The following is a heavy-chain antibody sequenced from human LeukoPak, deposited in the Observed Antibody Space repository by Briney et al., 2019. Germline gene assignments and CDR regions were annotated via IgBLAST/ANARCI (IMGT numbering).Heavy chain of an antibody. V-gene: IGHV6-1*01. J-gene: IGHJ3*02. CDR1: GDSVSNNS. CDR3: ARGWTRDGFNI. Sequence: SQTLSLTCVISGDSVSNNSWNWVRQTPSGGLECLGRTYYDSKWYNHYADSVKSRISINPDTSKNQFSLQLNSVTLEDTAVYYCARGWTRDGFNIWSQGTMVTVSS. D-gene: IGHD3/OR15-3a*01. CDR2: TYYDSKWYN.